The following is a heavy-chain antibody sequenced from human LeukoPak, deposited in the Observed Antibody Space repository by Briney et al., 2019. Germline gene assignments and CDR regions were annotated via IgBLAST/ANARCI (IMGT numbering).Heavy chain of an antibody. CDR1: GGSLSSGGYS. D-gene: IGHD4-17*01. CDR2: IYHSGST. CDR3: ARAEVDYGDYGGWFDP. J-gene: IGHJ5*02. V-gene: IGHV4-30-2*01. Sequence: PSETLSLTCAVSGGSLSSGGYSWSWIRQPPGKGLEWIGYIYHSGSTYYNPSLKSRVTISVDRSKNQFSLKLSSVTAADTAVYYCARAEVDYGDYGGWFDPWGQGTLVTVSS.